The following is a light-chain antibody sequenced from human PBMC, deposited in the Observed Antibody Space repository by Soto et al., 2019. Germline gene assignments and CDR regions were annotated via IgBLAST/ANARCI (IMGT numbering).Light chain of an antibody. CDR2: DAS. CDR1: QSVSGY. V-gene: IGKV3-11*01. Sequence: EIVLTQSPATLSLSPGERATLSCRASQSVSGYLDWYQQKPGQAPRLLIYDASNRASGIPARFSGSGSGTDFTLTISSLAPQDLAVYYCHQRSNWPPLPFGGGTKVEIK. J-gene: IGKJ4*01. CDR3: HQRSNWPPLP.